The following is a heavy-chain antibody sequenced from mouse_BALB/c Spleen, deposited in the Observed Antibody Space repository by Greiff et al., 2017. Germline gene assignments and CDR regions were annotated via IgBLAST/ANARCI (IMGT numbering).Heavy chain of an antibody. V-gene: IGHV3-2*02. CDR3: ARDYYGSYFDY. Sequence: EVKLQESGPGLVKPSQSLSLTCTVTGYSITSDYAWNWIRQFPGNKLEWMGYISYSGSTSYNPSLKSRISITRDTSKNQFFLQLNSVTTEDTATYYCARDYYGSYFDYWGQGTTLTVSS. CDR1: GYSITSDYA. D-gene: IGHD1-1*01. CDR2: ISYSGST. J-gene: IGHJ2*01.